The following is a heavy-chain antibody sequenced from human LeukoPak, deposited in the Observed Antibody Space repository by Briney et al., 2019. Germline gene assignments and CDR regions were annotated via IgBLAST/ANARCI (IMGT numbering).Heavy chain of an antibody. CDR1: GFTFSSYG. CDR3: ARPRSPGIAVAGYYFDY. D-gene: IGHD6-19*01. J-gene: IGHJ4*02. CDR2: IWYDGSNK. Sequence: PGRSLRLSCAASGFTFSSYGMHWVRQAPGKELEWVAVIWYDGSNKYYADSVKGRFTISRDNSKNTLYLQMNSLRAEDTAVYYCARPRSPGIAVAGYYFDYWGQGTLVTVSS. V-gene: IGHV3-33*01.